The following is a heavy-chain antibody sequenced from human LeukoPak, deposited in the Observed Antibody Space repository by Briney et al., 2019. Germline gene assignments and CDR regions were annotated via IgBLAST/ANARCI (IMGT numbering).Heavy chain of an antibody. CDR3: AKGSGYYYYYYYMDV. CDR2: ISGSGGST. D-gene: IGHD5-12*01. CDR1: GFTFSSYA. J-gene: IGHJ6*03. V-gene: IGHV3-23*01. Sequence: GGSLRLSCAASGFTFSSYAMSWVRQAPGKGLEWVSAISGSGGSTYYADSVKGRFTISRDNSKNTLYLQMNSLRAEDTAVYYCAKGSGYYYYYYYMDVWGKGTTVTVSS.